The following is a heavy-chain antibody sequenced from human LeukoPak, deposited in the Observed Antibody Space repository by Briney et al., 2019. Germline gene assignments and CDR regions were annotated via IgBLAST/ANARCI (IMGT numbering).Heavy chain of an antibody. CDR1: GYTLTELS. CDR3: ATGRGGPTGTTWYNWFDP. D-gene: IGHD1-7*01. J-gene: IGHJ5*02. CDR2: FDPEDGET. Sequence: ASVKVSCKVSGYTLTELSMHWVRQAPGKGLEWMGGFDPEDGETIYAQKFQGRVAMTADTSTDTAYMELSSLRSEDTAVYYCATGRGGPTGTTWYNWFDPWGQGTLVTVSS. V-gene: IGHV1-24*01.